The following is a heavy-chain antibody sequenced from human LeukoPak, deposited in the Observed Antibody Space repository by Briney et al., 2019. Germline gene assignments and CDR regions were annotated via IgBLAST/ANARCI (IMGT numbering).Heavy chain of an antibody. V-gene: IGHV1-69*04. CDR3: ARALYPYYGSGSYGWFDP. J-gene: IGHJ5*02. CDR1: GGTFSSYA. Sequence: SVKVSCKASGGTFSSYAISWVRQAPGQGLEWMGRIIPILGIANYAQKFQGRVTITADKSTSTAYMELSSLRSEDTAVYYCARALYPYYGSGSYGWFDPWGQGTLVTVSS. D-gene: IGHD3-10*01. CDR2: IIPILGIA.